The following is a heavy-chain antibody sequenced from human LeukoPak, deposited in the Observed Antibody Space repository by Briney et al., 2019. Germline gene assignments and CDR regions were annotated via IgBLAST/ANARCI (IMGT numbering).Heavy chain of an antibody. D-gene: IGHD2-21*02. Sequence: GESLKISCKGSGYSFTSYWIGWVRQVPGKGLEWMGITYPGDSDTRYSPSFQGQVTISADKSISTAYLQWSSLKASDTAMYYCARRDTVAYCGGDCYSGHFDYWGQGALVTVSS. CDR3: ARRDTVAYCGGDCYSGHFDY. CDR2: TYPGDSDT. J-gene: IGHJ4*02. V-gene: IGHV5-51*01. CDR1: GYSFTSYW.